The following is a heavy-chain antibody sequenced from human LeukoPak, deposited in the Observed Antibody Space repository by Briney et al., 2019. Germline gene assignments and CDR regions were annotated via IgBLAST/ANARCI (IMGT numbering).Heavy chain of an antibody. Sequence: GGSLRLSCAASGFTFSSYGMHWVRQAPGKGLEWVAFIRYDGSNKYYADSVKGRFTISRDNSKNTLYLQMNSLRAEDTAVYYCAKDGSIFGVARAKFDYWGQGTLVTVSS. CDR3: AKDGSIFGVARAKFDY. J-gene: IGHJ4*02. D-gene: IGHD3-3*01. CDR1: GFTFSSYG. V-gene: IGHV3-30*02. CDR2: IRYDGSNK.